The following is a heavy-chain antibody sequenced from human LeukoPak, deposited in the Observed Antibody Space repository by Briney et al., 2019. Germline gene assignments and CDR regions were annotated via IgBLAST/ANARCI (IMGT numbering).Heavy chain of an antibody. CDR2: IYYSGST. CDR3: ARERGAAGSNWFDP. D-gene: IGHD6-13*01. CDR1: GGSISSYY. Sequence: PSETLSLTCTVSGGSISSYYWSWIRQPPGKGLEWIGYIYYSGSTNYNPSLKSRVTISVDTSKNQFSLKLSSVTAADTAVYYCARERGAAGSNWFDPWGQGTLVTVSS. V-gene: IGHV4-59*12. J-gene: IGHJ5*02.